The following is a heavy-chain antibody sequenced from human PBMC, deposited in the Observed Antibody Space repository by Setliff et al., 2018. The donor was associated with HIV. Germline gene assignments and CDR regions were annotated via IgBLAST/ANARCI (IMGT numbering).Heavy chain of an antibody. D-gene: IGHD2-15*01. V-gene: IGHV4-34*01. CDR3: ARERGPVGVVAAAYYYYMDV. J-gene: IGHJ6*03. Sequence: PGGSLRLSCAVYGGSFSGYYWSWIRQPPGKGLEWIGEINHSGSTNYNPSLKSRVTISVDTSKNQFSLKLSSVTAADTAVYYCARERGPVGVVAAAYYYYMDVWGKGTTVTVSS. CDR2: INHSGST. CDR1: GGSFSGYY.